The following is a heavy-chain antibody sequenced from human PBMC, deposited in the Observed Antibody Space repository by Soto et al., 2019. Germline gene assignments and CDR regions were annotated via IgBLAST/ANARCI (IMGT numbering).Heavy chain of an antibody. CDR1: GFTFSSYA. CDR2: ISGSGGST. V-gene: IGHV3-23*01. Sequence: EVQLLESGGGLVQPGGSLRLSCAASGFTFSSYAMSWVRQAPGKGLEWVSAISGSGGSTYYADSVKGRFTISRDNSKNTLYLQMNSLRAEDTAVYYCAKDPRRYDFWSGYYEETSDVDYWGQGTLVTVSS. D-gene: IGHD3-3*01. J-gene: IGHJ4*02. CDR3: AKDPRRYDFWSGYYEETSDVDY.